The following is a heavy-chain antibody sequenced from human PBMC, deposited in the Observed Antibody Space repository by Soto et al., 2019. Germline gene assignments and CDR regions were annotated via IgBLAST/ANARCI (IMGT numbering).Heavy chain of an antibody. D-gene: IGHD5-18*01. Sequence: SETLSLTCTVSGGSISGYSWSWIRQPPGKGLEWIGYIFYRGSTNYNPSLKSRVTISVDTSKNQFSLKLSSVTAADTAVYYCASLVAGYSYGHFDYWGQGTLVAVSS. V-gene: IGHV4-59*01. J-gene: IGHJ4*02. CDR1: GGSISGYS. CDR2: IFYRGST. CDR3: ASLVAGYSYGHFDY.